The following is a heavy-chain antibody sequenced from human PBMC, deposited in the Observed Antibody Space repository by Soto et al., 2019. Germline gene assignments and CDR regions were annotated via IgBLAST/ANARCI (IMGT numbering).Heavy chain of an antibody. D-gene: IGHD5-18*01. CDR2: IYYSGST. V-gene: IGHV4-31*03. CDR1: GGSISSGGYY. J-gene: IGHJ5*02. CDR3: ARARSYGYPPKKLIDP. Sequence: PSETLSLTCTVSGGSISSGGYYWSWIRQHPGKGLEWIGYIYYSGSTYYNPSLKSRVTISVDTSKNQFSLKLSSVTAADTAVYYCARARSYGYPPKKLIDPWGQGTLVTVSS.